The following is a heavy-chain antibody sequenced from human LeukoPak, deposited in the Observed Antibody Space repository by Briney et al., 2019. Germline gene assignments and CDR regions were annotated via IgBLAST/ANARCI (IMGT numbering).Heavy chain of an antibody. CDR3: ARGVVVLPTATHRVPPPHNYYMDV. Sequence: GASVKVSCKASGYAFTSYGISWVRQAPGQGLEWMGWISSNNRNTYYAQRLQGRVTLTTDTSTSTAYMELRSLRSDDTAVYYCARGVVVLPTATHRVPPPHNYYMDVWGKGTTVTVSS. D-gene: IGHD2-2*01. V-gene: IGHV1-18*01. CDR1: GYAFTSYG. J-gene: IGHJ6*03. CDR2: ISSNNRNT.